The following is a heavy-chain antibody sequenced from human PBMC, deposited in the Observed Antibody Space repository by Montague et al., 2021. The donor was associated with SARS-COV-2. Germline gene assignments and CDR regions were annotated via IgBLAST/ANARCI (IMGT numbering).Heavy chain of an antibody. CDR3: ARLGAITLVRGITKADFSNYGMDV. Sequence: SETLSLTCAVSSGSFRGYYWSWIRQPSGKGLEWIGEINHSGSTTYSPSLESRVSISVDTSNKQFSLKVTSVTAADTAVYYCARLGAITLVRGITKADFSNYGMDVWGQGTTVTVSS. CDR2: INHSGST. CDR1: SGSFRGYY. D-gene: IGHD3-10*01. J-gene: IGHJ6*02. V-gene: IGHV4-34*01.